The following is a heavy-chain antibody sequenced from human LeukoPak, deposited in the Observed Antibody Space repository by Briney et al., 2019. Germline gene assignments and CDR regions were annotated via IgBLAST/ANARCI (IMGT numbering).Heavy chain of an antibody. D-gene: IGHD3/OR15-3a*01. CDR1: GGSITNYH. CDR3: ARDAGTGWYFDL. Sequence: PSETLSLTCTVSGGSITNYHCTWSREPREKVVWWLGTTHYRRSTSYTPSLESRVTISVDTSKTQLSLKLTSVTAADTAVYFCARDAGTGWYFDLWGRGTLVTVSS. CDR2: THYRRST. J-gene: IGHJ2*01. V-gene: IGHV4-59*01.